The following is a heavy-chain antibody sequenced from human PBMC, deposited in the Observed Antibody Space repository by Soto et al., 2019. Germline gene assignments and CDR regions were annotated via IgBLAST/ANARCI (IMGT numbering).Heavy chain of an antibody. CDR2: IDPSDSYT. V-gene: IGHV5-10-1*01. Sequence: PGESLKISCKGSGYSFTSYWISWVRQMPGKGLEWMGRIDPSDSYTNYSPSFQGHVTISADKSISTAYLQWSSLKASDTAMYYCATYHYGDYVAFDIWGQGTMVTVS. D-gene: IGHD4-17*01. J-gene: IGHJ3*02. CDR1: GYSFTSYW. CDR3: ATYHYGDYVAFDI.